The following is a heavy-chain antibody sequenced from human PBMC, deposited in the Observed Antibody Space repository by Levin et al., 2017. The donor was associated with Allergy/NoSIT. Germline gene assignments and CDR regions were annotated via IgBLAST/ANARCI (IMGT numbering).Heavy chain of an antibody. J-gene: IGHJ6*02. D-gene: IGHD6-19*01. V-gene: IGHV3-23*01. CDR2: IGGSGGLK. Sequence: GESLKISCETSGFNFNISAMNWVRQAPGKGLEWVASIGGSGGLKFYGDSVKGRFTISRDTSKSTLYLQMNSLRAEDTARYYCAKVSGWYYFYAMDVWGQGTTVTVSS. CDR3: AKVSGWYYFYAMDV. CDR1: GFNFNISA.